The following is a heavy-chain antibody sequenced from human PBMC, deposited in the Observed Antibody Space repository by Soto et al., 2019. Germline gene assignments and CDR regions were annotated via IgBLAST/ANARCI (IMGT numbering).Heavy chain of an antibody. Sequence: ASVKVSCKASGYTFTSYDINWVRQATGQGLEWMGWMNANNGNTEYSQKFQGRVTITRNTSTSTAYMELSSLRSEDTAVYYCARVYSSSWYPSFDYWGQGTLVTVSS. J-gene: IGHJ4*02. CDR2: MNANNGNT. CDR3: ARVYSSSWYPSFDY. V-gene: IGHV1-8*01. D-gene: IGHD6-13*01. CDR1: GYTFTSYD.